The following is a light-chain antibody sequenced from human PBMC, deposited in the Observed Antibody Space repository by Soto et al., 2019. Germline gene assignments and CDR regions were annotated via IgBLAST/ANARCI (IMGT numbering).Light chain of an antibody. CDR2: QVS. Sequence: QSALTQPPSVSGSPGQSVTISCTGTRSDVGNYDLVSWYQQPPGTAPKLLIYQVSNRPSGVPDRFSGSKSGNTASLTISGLQAEDEADYYCSLKTSSATWVFGGGTKVTAL. J-gene: IGLJ3*02. CDR3: SLKTSSATWV. V-gene: IGLV2-18*01. CDR1: RSDVGNYDL.